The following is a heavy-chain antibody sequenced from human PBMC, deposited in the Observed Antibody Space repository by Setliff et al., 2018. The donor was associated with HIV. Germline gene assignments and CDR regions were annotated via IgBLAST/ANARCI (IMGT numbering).Heavy chain of an antibody. V-gene: IGHV4-59*08. J-gene: IGHJ4*02. CDR3: ARHYNVNYYVRKDFDY. D-gene: IGHD1-26*01. Sequence: PSETLSLTCTVSGGSISEYYWSWIRQPPGKGLEWIGYIDYSGSTNYNASLKSRLTISVDTSRNQFSLKLSSLTAADTAVYYCARHYNVNYYVRKDFDYWGQGILVTVSS. CDR1: GGSISEYY. CDR2: IDYSGST.